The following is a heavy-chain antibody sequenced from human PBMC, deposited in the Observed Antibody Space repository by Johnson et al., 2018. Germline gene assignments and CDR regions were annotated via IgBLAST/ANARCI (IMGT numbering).Heavy chain of an antibody. CDR2: ISYDGSNK. J-gene: IGHJ3*02. CDR3: AGRVDAFDI. V-gene: IGHV3-30-3*01. CDR1: GFTFSSYA. Sequence: QVQLVESGGGVVQPGRSLRLYCAASGFTFSSYAMHWVRQAPGKGLEWVAVISYDGSNKYYADSVKGRFTISRDNSKNTLYLQMNSLRAEDTAVYYCAGRVDAFDIWGQGTMVTVSS.